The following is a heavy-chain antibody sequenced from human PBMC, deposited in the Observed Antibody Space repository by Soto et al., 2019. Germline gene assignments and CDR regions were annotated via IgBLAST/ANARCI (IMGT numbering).Heavy chain of an antibody. V-gene: IGHV1-69*04. CDR2: IIPILGIA. D-gene: IGHD1-1*01. CDR3: ARGNWNVYYYYMDV. J-gene: IGHJ6*03. CDR1: GCTFSSYA. Sequence: EASVKVSCKASGCTFSSYAISCVRQAPGQGLEWMGRIIPILGIANYAQKFQGRVTITADKSTSTAYMELSSLRSEDTAVYYCARGNWNVYYYYMDVWGKGTTVTVSS.